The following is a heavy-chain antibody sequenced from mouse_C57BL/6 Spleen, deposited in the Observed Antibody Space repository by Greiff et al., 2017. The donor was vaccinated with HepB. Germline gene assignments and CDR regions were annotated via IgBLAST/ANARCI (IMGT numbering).Heavy chain of an antibody. Sequence: QVQLKQPGAELVKPGASVKLSCKASGYTFTSYWMHWVKQRPGRGLEWIGRIDPNSGGTKYNEKFKSKATLTVDKPSSTAYMQLSSLTSEDSAVYYCARVGHLLAWFAYGGQGTLVTVSA. CDR1: GYTFTSYW. J-gene: IGHJ3*01. CDR3: ARVGHLLAWFAY. CDR2: IDPNSGGT. V-gene: IGHV1-72*01.